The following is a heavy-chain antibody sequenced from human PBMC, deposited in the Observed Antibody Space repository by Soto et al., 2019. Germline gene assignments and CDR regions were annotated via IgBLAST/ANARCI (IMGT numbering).Heavy chain of an antibody. D-gene: IGHD6-19*01. Sequence: QVQLQESGPGLVKPSGTLSLTCAVSGGSISSSNWWSWVRQPPGKGLEWIGEIYHSGSTNYNPSLKSRVTISVDKSKNQFSRKLSSVTAADTAVYYCARDGTVAGRNYYYYYGMDVWGQGTTVTVSS. J-gene: IGHJ6*02. V-gene: IGHV4-4*02. CDR3: ARDGTVAGRNYYYYYGMDV. CDR2: IYHSGST. CDR1: GGSISSSNW.